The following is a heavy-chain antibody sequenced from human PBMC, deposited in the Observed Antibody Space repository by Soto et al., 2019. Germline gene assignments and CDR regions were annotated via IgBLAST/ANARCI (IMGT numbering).Heavy chain of an antibody. J-gene: IGHJ6*02. D-gene: IGHD3-3*01. Sequence: SVKVSCKASGGSFSNDAFIWVRQAPGQGLEWLGGLIPIFHTANYAQKFRGRLTITADESTSTAYMELSSLGSEDTAVYYCARVRWQYYYYFYGMDVWSQGTTVTVSS. CDR3: ARVRWQYYYYFYGMDV. V-gene: IGHV1-69*13. CDR2: LIPIFHTA. CDR1: GGSFSNDA.